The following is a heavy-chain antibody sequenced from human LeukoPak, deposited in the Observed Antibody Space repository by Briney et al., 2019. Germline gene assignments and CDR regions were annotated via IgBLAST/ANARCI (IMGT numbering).Heavy chain of an antibody. Sequence: GGSLRLSCAASGFTFSSYAMSWVRQAPGKGLEWVSAISGSGGSTYYADSVKGRFTISRDNSKDTLYLQMNSLRAEDTAVYYCARTTRRLYGSEEYWGQGTLVTVSS. CDR1: GFTFSSYA. V-gene: IGHV3-23*01. CDR3: ARTTRRLYGSEEY. J-gene: IGHJ4*02. CDR2: ISGSGGST. D-gene: IGHD3-10*01.